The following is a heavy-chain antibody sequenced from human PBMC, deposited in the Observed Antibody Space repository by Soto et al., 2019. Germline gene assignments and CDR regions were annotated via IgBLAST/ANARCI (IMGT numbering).Heavy chain of an antibody. CDR2: ISYDGSIK. CDR1: GFTFSSHS. D-gene: IGHD3-10*01. CDR3: GGEWSTSGDVDY. V-gene: IGHV3-30-3*01. Sequence: QVQLVESGGGVVQPGRSLRLSCAASGFTFSSHSIQWVRQAPGKGLEWVAVISYDGSIKYYADSVKGRFTISRDNSKNTASLQKNSLRAADNAVFYCGGEWSTSGDVDYCGQGAPVIVAS. J-gene: IGHJ4*02.